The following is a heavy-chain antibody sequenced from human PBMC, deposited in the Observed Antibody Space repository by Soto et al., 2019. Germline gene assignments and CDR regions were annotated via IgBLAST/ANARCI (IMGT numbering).Heavy chain of an antibody. CDR1: GFTFSGSA. CDR3: TRHVNWFDP. J-gene: IGHJ5*02. Sequence: GGSLRLSCAASGFTFSGSAMHWVRQASGKGLEWVGRIRSKANSYATAYAASVKGRFTISRDDSKNTAYLQMNSLKTEDTAVYYCTRHVNWFDPWGQGTLVTVSS. CDR2: IRSKANSYAT. V-gene: IGHV3-73*01.